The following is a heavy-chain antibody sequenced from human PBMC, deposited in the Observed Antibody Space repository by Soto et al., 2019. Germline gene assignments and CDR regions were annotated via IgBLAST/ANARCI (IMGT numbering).Heavy chain of an antibody. CDR2: FDPEDGET. CDR1: GYTLTELS. D-gene: IGHD3-3*01. Sequence: ASVKVSCKVSGYTLTELSMHWVRQAPGKGLEWMGGFDPEDGETIYAQKFQGRVTMTEDTSTDTAYMELSSLRSEDTAVYYCATGWPLDSSTIYWFDPWGQGTLVTVSS. J-gene: IGHJ5*02. CDR3: ATGWPLDSSTIYWFDP. V-gene: IGHV1-24*01.